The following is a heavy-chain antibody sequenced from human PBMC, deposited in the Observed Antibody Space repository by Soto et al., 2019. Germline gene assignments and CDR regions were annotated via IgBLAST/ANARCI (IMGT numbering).Heavy chain of an antibody. V-gene: IGHV1-46*01. J-gene: IGHJ4*02. CDR2: INPSGGST. D-gene: IGHD3-22*01. Sequence: ASVKVSCKASGYIFTSYYLHWVRQAPGQGLEWMGFINPSGGSTSYAQKFQGRVTMTRDTSTSTVYMELSSLRSEDTAVYYCARNDNSGLDYWGQGTLVTGSS. CDR1: GYIFTSYY. CDR3: ARNDNSGLDY.